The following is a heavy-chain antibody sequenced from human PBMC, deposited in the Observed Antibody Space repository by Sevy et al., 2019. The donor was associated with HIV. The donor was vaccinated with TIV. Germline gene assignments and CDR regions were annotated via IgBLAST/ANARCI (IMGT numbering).Heavy chain of an antibody. CDR1: GFTFSNAW. Sequence: GGSLRLSCAASGFTFSNAWMSWVRQAPGKGLEWVGPIKSKTDGGTTDYAAPVKGRFTISRDDSKNTLYLQMNSLKTEDTAVYYCTTHTRCSSTSCYEYYYYGMDVWGQGTTVTVSS. CDR3: TTHTRCSSTSCYEYYYYGMDV. D-gene: IGHD2-2*01. CDR2: IKSKTDGGTT. V-gene: IGHV3-15*01. J-gene: IGHJ6*02.